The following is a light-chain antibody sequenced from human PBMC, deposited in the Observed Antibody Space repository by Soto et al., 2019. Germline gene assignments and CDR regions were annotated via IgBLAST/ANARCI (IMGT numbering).Light chain of an antibody. CDR1: QGNNSF. Sequence: IQLTQSPSSLSASVGDRVTISCRASQGNNSFVAWYQQKSGKAPKLLIYAASSLQSGVPSRFSGSGSGTDFTLSISSLQAEDFATYYCHQTYSTPRSFGQGTKLDIK. J-gene: IGKJ2*01. CDR2: AAS. CDR3: HQTYSTPRS. V-gene: IGKV1-39*01.